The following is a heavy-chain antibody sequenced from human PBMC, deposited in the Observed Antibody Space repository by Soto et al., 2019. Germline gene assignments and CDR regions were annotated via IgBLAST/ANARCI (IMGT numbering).Heavy chain of an antibody. D-gene: IGHD3-9*01. J-gene: IGHJ4*02. CDR1: GYTFTSYG. CDR3: AVDPGFRLDY. Sequence: QFQLVQSGAEVKKPGASVKVSCKASGYTFTSYGIGWVRQAPGQGLEWMGWISAYNGNTNSAQKLQGRVTMTTDTTTSTAYMELRSLRYDDTAVYDCAVDPGFRLDYRGQGTLVTVSS. V-gene: IGHV1-18*01. CDR2: ISAYNGNT.